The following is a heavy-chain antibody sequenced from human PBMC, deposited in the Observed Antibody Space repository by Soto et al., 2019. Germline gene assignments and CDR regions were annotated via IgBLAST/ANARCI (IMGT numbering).Heavy chain of an antibody. J-gene: IGHJ5*02. CDR3: ARGYSSPPRYNWFDP. CDR1: GGSFSGYY. CDR2: INHSGST. V-gene: IGHV4-34*01. Sequence: SETLSLTCAVYGGSFSGYYWSWIRQPPGKGLEWIGEINHSGSTNYNPSLKSRVTISVDTSKNQFSLKLSSVTAADTAVYYCARGYSSPPRYNWFDPRGQGTLVTVSS. D-gene: IGHD6-13*01.